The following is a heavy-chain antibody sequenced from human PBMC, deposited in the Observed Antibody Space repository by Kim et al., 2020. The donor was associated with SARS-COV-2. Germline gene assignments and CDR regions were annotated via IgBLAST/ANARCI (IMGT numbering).Heavy chain of an antibody. CDR1: GGSISSYY. Sequence: SETLSLTCTVSGGSISSYYWSWIRQPPGKGLEWIGYIYYSGSTTYNPSLQSRVTISVDTSKNQFSLKLSSVTAADTAVYYCARGRGSGGYWGQGTLVTVSS. D-gene: IGHD2-15*01. CDR3: ARGRGSGGY. J-gene: IGHJ4*02. CDR2: IYYSGST. V-gene: IGHV4-59*13.